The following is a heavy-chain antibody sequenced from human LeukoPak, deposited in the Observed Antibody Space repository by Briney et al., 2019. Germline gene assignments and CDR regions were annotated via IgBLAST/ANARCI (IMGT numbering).Heavy chain of an antibody. Sequence: GGSLRLSCAASGFTFSSYSMNWVRQAPGKGLEWVSSISSSSSYIYYADSVKGRFTISRDNAKNSLYLQMNSLRAEDTAVYYCARDLTGTFTFDYWGQGILVTVSS. CDR2: ISSSSSYI. D-gene: IGHD1-7*01. J-gene: IGHJ4*02. V-gene: IGHV3-21*01. CDR3: ARDLTGTFTFDY. CDR1: GFTFSSYS.